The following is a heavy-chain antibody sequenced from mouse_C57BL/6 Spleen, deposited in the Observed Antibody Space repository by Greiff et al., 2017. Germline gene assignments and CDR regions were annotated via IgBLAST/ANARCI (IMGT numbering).Heavy chain of an antibody. CDR3: ARMGGLYAMDY. J-gene: IGHJ4*01. D-gene: IGHD1-1*02. V-gene: IGHV1-72*01. CDR1: GYPSTSYW. Sequence: VQLQQPGAEFVKPGASVKLSCKASGYPSTSYWMHWVKQRPGRGLEWVGRFDPISGGNKYNEKFKSKATLTVDKPSSTAYMQRSSLTSEDSAVYYCARMGGLYAMDYWGQGTSVTVSS. CDR2: FDPISGGN.